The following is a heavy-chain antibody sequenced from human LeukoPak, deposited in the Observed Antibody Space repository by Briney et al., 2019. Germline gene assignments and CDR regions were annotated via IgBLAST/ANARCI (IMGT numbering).Heavy chain of an antibody. CDR2: IFHSGHT. V-gene: IGHV4-30-2*01. J-gene: IGHJ5*02. D-gene: IGHD7-27*01. CDR1: GAPISSGAYS. CDR3: AREFWVANAPGSWCDP. Sequence: SETLSLTCAVSGAPISSGAYSWSWIRQPPGKGLEWIGYIFHSGHTFYNPSLKSRLTISVDTSKNQFSLMLSSVTVADTAVYYRAREFWVANAPGSWCDPWGQGIPVTVSS.